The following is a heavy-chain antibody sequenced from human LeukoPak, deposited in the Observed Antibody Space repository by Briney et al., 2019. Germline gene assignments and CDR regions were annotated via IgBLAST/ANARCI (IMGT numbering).Heavy chain of an antibody. CDR2: IYYSGST. V-gene: IGHV4-39*01. J-gene: IGHJ4*02. D-gene: IGHD5-12*01. Sequence: KPSETLSLTCTVSGGSISSSSYYWGWIRQPPGKGLEWIGSIYYSGSTYYNPSLKSRVTISVDTSKNQFSLKLSSVTAADTAVYYCASGVPPSGYDCGRVDYWGQGTLVTVSS. CDR3: ASGVPPSGYDCGRVDY. CDR1: GGSISSSSYY.